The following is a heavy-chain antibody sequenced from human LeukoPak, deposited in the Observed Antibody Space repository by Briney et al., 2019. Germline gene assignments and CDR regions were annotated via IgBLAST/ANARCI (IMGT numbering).Heavy chain of an antibody. D-gene: IGHD6-6*01. CDR3: ARGRLAARHYFDY. CDR2: INHSGST. CDR1: GGSFSGYY. V-gene: IGHV4-34*01. J-gene: IGHJ4*02. Sequence: SETLSLTCAGYGGSFSGYYWSWLRQPPGKGLEWIGEINHSGSTNYNPSLTSRVTISVDTSKNQLSLKLSSVTAADTAVYYCARGRLAARHYFDYWGQGTLVTVSS.